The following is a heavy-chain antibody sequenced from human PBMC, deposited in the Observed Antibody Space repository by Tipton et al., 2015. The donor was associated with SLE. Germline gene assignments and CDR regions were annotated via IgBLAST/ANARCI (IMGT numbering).Heavy chain of an antibody. V-gene: IGHV4-39*07. D-gene: IGHD6-13*01. Sequence: TLSLTCTVSGGSISSGGYYWSWIRQPPGKGLEWIGEINHRGSTNYNPSLKSRVTISVDTSKNQFSLKLSSVTAADTAVYFCARGRYSSSSYGAYFDYWGQGTLVTVSS. CDR1: GGSISSGGYY. CDR3: ARGRYSSSSYGAYFDY. J-gene: IGHJ4*02. CDR2: INHRGST.